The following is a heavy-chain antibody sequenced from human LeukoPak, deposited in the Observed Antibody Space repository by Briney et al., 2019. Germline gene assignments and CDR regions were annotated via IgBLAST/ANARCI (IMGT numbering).Heavy chain of an antibody. CDR3: ARDARNYDFWSGSKVVDWFDP. Sequence: SETLSLTCTVSGGSISSSSYYWGWIRQPPGKGLEWIGSIYYSGSTYYNPSLKSRVTISVDTSKNQFSLKLSSVTAADTAVYYCARDARNYDFWSGSKVVDWFDPWGQGTLVTVSS. V-gene: IGHV4-39*07. CDR1: GGSISSSSYY. CDR2: IYYSGST. J-gene: IGHJ5*02. D-gene: IGHD3-3*01.